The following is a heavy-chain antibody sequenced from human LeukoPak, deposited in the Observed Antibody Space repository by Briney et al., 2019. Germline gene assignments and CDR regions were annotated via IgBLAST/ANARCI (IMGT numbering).Heavy chain of an antibody. CDR1: GGSISSGGYS. J-gene: IGHJ4*02. Sequence: SETLSLTCAVSGGSISSGGYSGRWIRQPPGKGLECIGYIYHSGSTYYNPSLKSRVTISVDRSKNQFSLNLSSVTAADTAVYYCARGDGGYDSFDYWGQGTLVTVSS. CDR2: IYHSGST. V-gene: IGHV4-30-2*01. D-gene: IGHD5-12*01. CDR3: ARGDGGYDSFDY.